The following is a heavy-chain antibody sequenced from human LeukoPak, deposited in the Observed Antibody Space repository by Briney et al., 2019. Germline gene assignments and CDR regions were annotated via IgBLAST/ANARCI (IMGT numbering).Heavy chain of an antibody. CDR1: GFTFDDYA. CDR2: ISGDGGST. V-gene: IGHV3-43*02. Sequence: GGSLRLSCAASGFTFDDYAMHWVRQAPGKGLEWVSLISGDGGSTYYADSVKGRFTISRDNAKNSLYLRMSSLRAEDTAIYYCARVTFNYFDYWGREPWSPSPQ. J-gene: IGHJ4*02. D-gene: IGHD1-14*01. CDR3: ARVTFNYFDY.